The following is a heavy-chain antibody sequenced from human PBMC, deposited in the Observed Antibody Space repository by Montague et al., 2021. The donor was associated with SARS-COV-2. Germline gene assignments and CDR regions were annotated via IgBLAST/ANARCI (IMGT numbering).Heavy chain of an antibody. Sequence: SETLSLTCTVSGGSISSSSYYWGWIRQPPGKGLEWIGSIYYSGSTYYNPSLKSRVTISVDTSKNQFSLKLSSVTAADTAVYYCASPTYYSDSSGSDAFDCWGQGTLVTVSS. CDR3: ASPTYYSDSSGSDAFDC. CDR2: IYYSGST. CDR1: GGSISSSSYY. J-gene: IGHJ3*01. D-gene: IGHD3-22*01. V-gene: IGHV4-39*01.